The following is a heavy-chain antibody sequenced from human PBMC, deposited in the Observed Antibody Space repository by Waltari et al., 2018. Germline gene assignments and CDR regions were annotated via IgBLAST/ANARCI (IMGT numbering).Heavy chain of an antibody. CDR2: FRSKLYRAYGESI. CDR3: ARENWDFAPDWKPRFDF. D-gene: IGHD1-7*01. CDR1: GFRFSAYA. Sequence: EVQLVESGGALVQPGRSLRLSCTTSGFRFSAYAVSWVRQAPGKGLEWVSFFRSKLYRAYGESIQYGASVRGRFTISRDDSMGVAYLQMNSLKTEDTAIYFCARENWDFAPDWKPRFDFWGQGTLVTVSS. J-gene: IGHJ4*02. V-gene: IGHV3-49*04.